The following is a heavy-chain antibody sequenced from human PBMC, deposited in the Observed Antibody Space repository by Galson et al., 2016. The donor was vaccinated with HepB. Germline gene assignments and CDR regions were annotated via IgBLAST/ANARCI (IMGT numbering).Heavy chain of an antibody. V-gene: IGHV3-23*01. CDR1: GFTFSSYA. CDR3: AKEVGTVHPSNWLDP. CDR2: ISRSGDAT. Sequence: SLRLSCAASGFTFSSYAMDWVRQAPRKGLEWVSAISRSGDATYYADSAKGRFTIFRDNSKDTLYLQMNSLRAEDTAVYYCAKEVGTVHPSNWLDPWGQGTLVTVSS. D-gene: IGHD1-26*01. J-gene: IGHJ5*02.